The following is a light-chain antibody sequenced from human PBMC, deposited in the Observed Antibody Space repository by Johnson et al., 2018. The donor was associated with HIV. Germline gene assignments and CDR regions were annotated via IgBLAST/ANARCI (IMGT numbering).Light chain of an antibody. J-gene: IGLJ1*01. V-gene: IGLV1-51*02. CDR3: GTCDSTLTTSYV. CDR2: ENN. Sequence: QSVLTQPPSVSAAPGQKVTISCSGSSSTIGNNYVSWYQLLPGTAPKLLIYENNKPPSGIPDRFSGSKPGASATLGITGLQTGDEADYYSGTCDSTLTTSYVFVTGTTVVVV. CDR1: SSTIGNNY.